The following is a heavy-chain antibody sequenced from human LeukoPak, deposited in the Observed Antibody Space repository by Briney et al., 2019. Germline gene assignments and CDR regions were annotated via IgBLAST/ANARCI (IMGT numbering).Heavy chain of an antibody. J-gene: IGHJ3*02. D-gene: IGHD3-22*01. CDR2: INWNGGST. CDR3: ASAYYDSSGNAAFDI. Sequence: GGSLRLSCAASGFTFDDYGMSWVRQAPGKGLEWVSGINWNGGSTGYADSVKGRFTISRDNSKNTLYLQMNSLRAEDTAVYYCASAYYDSSGNAAFDIWGQGTMVTVSS. CDR1: GFTFDDYG. V-gene: IGHV3-20*04.